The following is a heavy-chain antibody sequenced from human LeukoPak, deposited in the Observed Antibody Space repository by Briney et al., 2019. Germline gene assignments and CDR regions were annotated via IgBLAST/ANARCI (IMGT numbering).Heavy chain of an antibody. D-gene: IGHD1-7*01. CDR1: GFTFSNYW. J-gene: IGHJ4*02. CDR3: VREKLPGPPRLDY. V-gene: IGHV3-7*03. Sequence: GGSLRLSCAASGFTFSNYWMSWVRQAPGKELEWVANIKRDGSEIYYVDSVKGRFTISRDNAKNSLYLQMNSLRAEDTAVYYCVREKLPGPPRLDYGAQGPLLPVSS. CDR2: IKRDGSEI.